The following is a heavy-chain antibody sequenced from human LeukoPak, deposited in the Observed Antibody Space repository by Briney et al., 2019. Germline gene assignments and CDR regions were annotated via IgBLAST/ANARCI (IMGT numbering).Heavy chain of an antibody. D-gene: IGHD4-23*01. J-gene: IGHJ3*02. CDR1: GGSFSGYY. CDR3: ARDRVGGLRRENSPI. Sequence: PSETLSLTCAVYGGSFSGYYWSWIRQPPGRGLEWIGEINHRGATSYNPSLKRRVTISVDTSRNQFSLKLSSVTAADTAVYYCARDRVGGLRRENSPIWGQGTMVTVSS. CDR2: INHRGAT. V-gene: IGHV4-34*01.